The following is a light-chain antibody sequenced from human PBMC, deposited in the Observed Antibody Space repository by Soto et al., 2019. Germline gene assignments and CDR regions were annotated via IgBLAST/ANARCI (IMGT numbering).Light chain of an antibody. J-gene: IGKJ5*01. CDR1: QSISSY. CDR3: QQSYSTPIT. Sequence: DIQMTQSPSSLSSSLGYRFTITCRASQSISSYLNWYQQKPGKAPKLLIYAASSLQSGVPSRFSGSGSGTDFTLTISSLQPEDFATYYCQQSYSTPITFGQGTRLEIK. V-gene: IGKV1-39*01. CDR2: AAS.